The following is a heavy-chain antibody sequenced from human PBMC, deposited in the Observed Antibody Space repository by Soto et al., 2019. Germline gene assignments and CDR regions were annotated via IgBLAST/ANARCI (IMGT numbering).Heavy chain of an antibody. D-gene: IGHD3-16*01. CDR2: ISSSGSTI. J-gene: IGHJ5*02. Sequence: QVQLVESGGGLVKPGGSLRLSCAASGFTFSDYYMSWIRQAPGKGLEWVSYISSSGSTIYYADSVKGRFTISRDNAKNSLYLQRHSLRAEDTAVYYCARAQFGGWSRTPNWFDPWGQGTLVTVSS. CDR1: GFTFSDYY. V-gene: IGHV3-11*01. CDR3: ARAQFGGWSRTPNWFDP.